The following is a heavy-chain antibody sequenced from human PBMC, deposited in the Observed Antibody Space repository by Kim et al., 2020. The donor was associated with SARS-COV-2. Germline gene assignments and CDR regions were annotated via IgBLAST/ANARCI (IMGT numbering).Heavy chain of an antibody. J-gene: IGHJ4*02. V-gene: IGHV3-30-3*01. CDR3: ARDTATEQLVLGY. CDR2: ISYDGSNK. CDR1: GFTFSSYA. Sequence: GGSLRLSCAASGFTFSSYAMHWVRQAPGKGLEWVAVISYDGSNKYYADSVKGRFTISRDNSKNTLYLQMNSLRVEDTAVYYCARDTATEQLVLGYWCQGTLATVSS. D-gene: IGHD6-6*01.